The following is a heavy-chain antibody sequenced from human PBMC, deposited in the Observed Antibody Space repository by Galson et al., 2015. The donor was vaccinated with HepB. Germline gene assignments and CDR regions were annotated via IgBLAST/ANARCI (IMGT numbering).Heavy chain of an antibody. V-gene: IGHV3-15*01. CDR2: IKRKIDGGTT. J-gene: IGHJ4*02. Sequence: SLRLSCAASGFTFSNAWMNWVRQAPGKGLEWVGRIKRKIDGGTTDYAAPVKGRFTISRDDSKNTLYLQMNSLKTEDTAVYFCITRQSLAETGMIPYWGQGTLVTVSS. CDR3: ITRQSLAETGMIPY. D-gene: IGHD6-19*01. CDR1: GFTFSNAW.